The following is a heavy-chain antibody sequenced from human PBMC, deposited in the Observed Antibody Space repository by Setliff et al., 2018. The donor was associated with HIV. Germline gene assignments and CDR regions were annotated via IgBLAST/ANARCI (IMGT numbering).Heavy chain of an antibody. CDR2: IYISGST. J-gene: IGHJ5*02. CDR3: ARDRSSGWSKDWFDT. D-gene: IGHD6-19*01. Sequence: PSETLSLTCAVYGGSFSGYYWSWIRQPAGKGLEWIGHIYISGSTNYNPSFNSRVTMSVDTSKNQFSLRLTSVTAADTAMYHCARDRSSGWSKDWFDTWGQGILVTAPQ. CDR1: GGSFSGYY. V-gene: IGHV4-4*07.